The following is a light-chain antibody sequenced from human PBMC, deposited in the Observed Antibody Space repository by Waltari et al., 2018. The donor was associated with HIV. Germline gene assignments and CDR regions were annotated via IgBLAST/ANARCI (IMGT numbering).Light chain of an antibody. CDR2: GAS. Sequence: EIVLTQSPGTLSLSPGERATLSCRASQSVSSSYLAWYQQKPGQAPRLLIYGASSRVTGIPDRFSGSGSGTDFTLTISSLQSEDFAVYYCQHYNNWPLAFGQGTKVEIK. J-gene: IGKJ1*01. CDR3: QHYNNWPLA. CDR1: QSVSSSY. V-gene: IGKV3-20*01.